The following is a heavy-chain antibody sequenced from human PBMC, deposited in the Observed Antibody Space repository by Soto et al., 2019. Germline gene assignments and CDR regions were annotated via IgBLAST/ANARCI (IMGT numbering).Heavy chain of an antibody. CDR2: ISISGLT. D-gene: IGHD5-12*01. CDR3: ARARGSGAYGNHDFEY. V-gene: IGHV3-23*01. Sequence: EVQLLESWGDLIQPGGSLGLSCAASGFTFSSYGMTWVRQAPGKGLERGSAISISGLTYYADSGKGRFTISRDNSKDTVNLQMNSLRAEDTAVYYCARARGSGAYGNHDFEYRGQGTLVTVSS. CDR1: GFTFSSYG. J-gene: IGHJ4*02.